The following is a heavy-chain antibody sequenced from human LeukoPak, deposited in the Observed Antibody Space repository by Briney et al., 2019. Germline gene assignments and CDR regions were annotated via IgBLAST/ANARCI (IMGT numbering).Heavy chain of an antibody. CDR2: IYGSTSA. J-gene: IGHJ4*02. D-gene: IGHD1-14*01. Sequence: PGGSLRLSCAASGFTVSSNYINWVRQAPGKGLEWVSLIYGSTSADYADSVKGRFTISRGNSKNTLYLQMNNLRADDTALYYCTTAWGSHAITWYNFDYWGQGALVTVSS. CDR3: TTAWGSHAITWYNFDY. V-gene: IGHV3-66*01. CDR1: GFTVSSNY.